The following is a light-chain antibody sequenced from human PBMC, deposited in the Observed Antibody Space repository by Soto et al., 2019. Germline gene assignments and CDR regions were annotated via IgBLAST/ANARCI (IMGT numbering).Light chain of an antibody. Sequence: IVLTQSAGTRSLSRGERATLSCGASQSVSSSLAGYQQKPGQAPRLVVYGASRRATGIPDRFSGGGSGTDLTHTISRPELEDFAVYCCKQYGRSLWTLGQGTK. CDR2: GAS. V-gene: IGKV3-20*01. CDR1: QSVSSS. CDR3: KQYGRSLWT. J-gene: IGKJ1*01.